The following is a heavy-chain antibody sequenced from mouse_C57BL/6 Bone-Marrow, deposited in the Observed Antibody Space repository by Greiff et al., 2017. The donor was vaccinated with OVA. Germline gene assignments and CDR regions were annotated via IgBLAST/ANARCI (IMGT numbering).Heavy chain of an antibody. CDR1: GYTFTSYW. D-gene: IGHD1-1*01. CDR2: IDPSDSYT. CDR3: AREGSSYAMDY. Sequence: VQLQQPGAELVMPGASVKLSCKASGYTFTSYWMHWVKQRPGQGLEWIGEIDPSDSYTNYNQKFKGKSTLTVDKSSITAYMQLSSLTSEDSAVYYCAREGSSYAMDYWGQGTSVTVSS. V-gene: IGHV1-69*01. J-gene: IGHJ4*01.